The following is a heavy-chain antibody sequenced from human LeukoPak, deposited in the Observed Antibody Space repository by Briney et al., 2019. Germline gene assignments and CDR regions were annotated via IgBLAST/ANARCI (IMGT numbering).Heavy chain of an antibody. J-gene: IGHJ6*03. V-gene: IGHV1-8*03. Sequence: ASVKVSCKASGYTFTSYDINWVRQATGQGLEWMGWMNPNSGNTGYAQKFQGRVTITRNTSISTAYMELSSLRSEDTAVYYCARGPRIFGNYYYYYMDVWGKGTTVTVSS. CDR1: GYTFTSYD. CDR2: MNPNSGNT. D-gene: IGHD3-3*01. CDR3: ARGPRIFGNYYYYYMDV.